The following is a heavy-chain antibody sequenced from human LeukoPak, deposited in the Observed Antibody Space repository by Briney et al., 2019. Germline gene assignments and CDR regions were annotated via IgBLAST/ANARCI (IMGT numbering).Heavy chain of an antibody. CDR2: ISSSGSTI. Sequence: PGGSLRLSCAASGYTFSDYYLSWIRQAPGKGLEWVSYISSSGSTIYYADSVKGRFTISRDNAKNSLYLQMNSLRAEDTAVYYCARRGYYGSGSYSPWGQGALVTVSS. V-gene: IGHV3-11*01. CDR3: ARRGYYGSGSYSP. D-gene: IGHD3-10*01. J-gene: IGHJ4*02. CDR1: GYTFSDYY.